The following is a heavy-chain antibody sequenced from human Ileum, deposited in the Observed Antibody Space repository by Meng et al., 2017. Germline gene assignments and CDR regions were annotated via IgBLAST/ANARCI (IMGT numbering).Heavy chain of an antibody. V-gene: IGHV4-4*02. CDR2: IYQSGST. CDR3: ARIPFHYYTMDV. CDR1: GVSISDDNW. Sequence: QVQLQESGPGLVQPSGTLSLTCAVSGVSISDDNWWSWVRQPPGKGLEWIGEIYQSGSTHYNPSLKSRVTISVDKSENQFSLRLTSVTAADTAVYYCARIPFHYYTMDVWGQGTTVTVSS. J-gene: IGHJ6*02.